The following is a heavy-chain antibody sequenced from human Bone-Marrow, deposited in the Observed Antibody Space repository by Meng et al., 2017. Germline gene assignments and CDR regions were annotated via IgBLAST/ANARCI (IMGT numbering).Heavy chain of an antibody. J-gene: IGHJ4*02. CDR1: GFTFSSYW. Sequence: GESLKISCAVSGFTFSSYWMSWVRQAPGKGLEWVANIKQDGSGKHYVDSVKGRFSISRDNDKNSLYLQMESLRAEDTALYYCVRDGMFDYWGQGTLVTVSS. D-gene: IGHD1-26*01. CDR3: VRDGMFDY. CDR2: IKQDGSGK. V-gene: IGHV3-7*01.